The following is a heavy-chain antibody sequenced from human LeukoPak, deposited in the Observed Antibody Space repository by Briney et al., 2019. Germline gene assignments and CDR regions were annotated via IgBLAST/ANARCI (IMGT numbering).Heavy chain of an antibody. D-gene: IGHD5-18*01. V-gene: IGHV4-59*01. J-gene: IGHJ4*02. CDR3: ARGGYSYINYFDY. CDR2: IYYSGST. CDR1: GGSFSGYY. Sequence: SETLSLTCAVYGGSFSGYYWSWIRQPPGKGLEWIGNIYYSGSTNYNPSLKSRVTISVGTSKNQCSLKLRSVTAADTAVYYCARGGYSYINYFDYWGQGTLVTVSS.